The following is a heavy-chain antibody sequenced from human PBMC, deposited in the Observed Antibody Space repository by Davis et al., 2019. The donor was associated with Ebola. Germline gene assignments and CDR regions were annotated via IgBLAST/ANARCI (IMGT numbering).Heavy chain of an antibody. CDR2: IYHSGST. J-gene: IGHJ4*02. Sequence: MPSETLSLTCAVSGGSISSSNWWSWVRQPPGKGLEWIGEIYHSGSTNYNPSLKSRVTISVDKSKNQFSLKLSSVTAADTAVYYCARVGAAAGTTLDYWGQGTLVTVSS. CDR1: GGSISSSNW. V-gene: IGHV4-4*02. CDR3: ARVGAAAGTTLDY. D-gene: IGHD6-13*01.